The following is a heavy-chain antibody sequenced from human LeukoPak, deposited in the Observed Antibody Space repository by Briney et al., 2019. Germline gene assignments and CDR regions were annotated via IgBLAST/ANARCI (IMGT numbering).Heavy chain of an antibody. J-gene: IGHJ4*02. CDR2: ICYSGTT. D-gene: IGHD4-17*01. CDR1: GGSISSGDYY. Sequence: PPQTLSLTCTVSGGSISSGDYYWSWFRQYPGKGLLEWIGYICYSGTTYYNPSLKSRLSISVDTSNNQFSLRMRSVTAADTAMYFCARKRDDGDYHIDYRGQGIPVTVSS. V-gene: IGHV4-31*03. CDR3: ARKRDDGDYHIDY.